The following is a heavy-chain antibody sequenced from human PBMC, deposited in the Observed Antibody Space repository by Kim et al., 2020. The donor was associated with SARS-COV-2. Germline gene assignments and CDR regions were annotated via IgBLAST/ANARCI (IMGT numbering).Heavy chain of an antibody. CDR1: GGSISSSSYY. CDR3: ARGYEAAGTWWFDP. V-gene: IGHV4-39*07. D-gene: IGHD6-13*01. CDR2: IYYSGST. J-gene: IGHJ5*02. Sequence: SETLSLTCTVSGGSISSSSYYWGWIRQPPGKGLEWIGSIYYSGSTYYNPSLKSRVTISVDTSKNQFSLKLSSVTAADTAVYYCARGYEAAGTWWFDPWGQGTLVTVSS.